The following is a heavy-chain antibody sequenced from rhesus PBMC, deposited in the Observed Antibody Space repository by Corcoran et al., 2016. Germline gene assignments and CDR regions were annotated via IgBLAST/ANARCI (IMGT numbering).Heavy chain of an antibody. Sequence: QVQLQESGPGVVKPSETLSLTCAVSGGSISDRYRWSWIRQPPGKGLEWIGYIYGRSTSTNYNPSLESRVTISTDTSKIQFSLKLSSVTAADTAVYYCARSGRSYFDYWGQGVLVTVSS. V-gene: IGHV4S10*01. CDR3: ARSGRSYFDY. CDR1: GGSISDRYR. D-gene: IGHD2-21*01. J-gene: IGHJ4*01. CDR2: IYGRSTST.